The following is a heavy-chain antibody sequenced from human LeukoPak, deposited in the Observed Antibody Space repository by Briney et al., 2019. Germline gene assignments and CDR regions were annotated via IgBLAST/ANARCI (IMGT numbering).Heavy chain of an antibody. Sequence: SGGSLRLSCAASGFTFSSYDMSWVRQAPGKGLEWVSAISGSGGSTYYADSVKGRFTISRDNSKNTLYLQMNSLRAEDTAVYYSAKEGLGYCSSTSCLIDYWGQGTLVTVSS. J-gene: IGHJ4*02. D-gene: IGHD2-2*01. V-gene: IGHV3-23*01. CDR3: AKEGLGYCSSTSCLIDY. CDR2: ISGSGGST. CDR1: GFTFSSYD.